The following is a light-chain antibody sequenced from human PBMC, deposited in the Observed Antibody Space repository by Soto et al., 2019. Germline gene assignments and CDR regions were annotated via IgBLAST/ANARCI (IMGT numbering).Light chain of an antibody. CDR2: GAS. V-gene: IGKV3-20*01. J-gene: IGKJ1*01. Sequence: EIVLTQSPGTLSLSPGERATLSCRASAIISSSLAWYQQKPGQAPRILIYGASSRATGIPDRFSGSGSGTDFTLTISRLEPEDFAVYYCQQYGSSPRTFGQGTKVEIK. CDR1: AIISSS. CDR3: QQYGSSPRT.